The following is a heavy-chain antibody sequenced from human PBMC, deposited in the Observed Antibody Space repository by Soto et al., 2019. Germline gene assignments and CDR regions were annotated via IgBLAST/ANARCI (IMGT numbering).Heavy chain of an antibody. V-gene: IGHV1-69*01. CDR1: GGTFSNYA. J-gene: IGHJ6*02. D-gene: IGHD2-21*01. CDR2: IIPIVGTG. Sequence: QVQLVQSGAEVRKPGSSVTVSCKASGGTFSNYAISWVRQAPGQGLEWMGGIIPIVGTGSYAQKFQGRVTITVDVPTTTAYMELSSLIFEDTAVYYCARVVILVPTSSTHYYYHIDVWGPWTTVTVSS. CDR3: ARVVILVPTSSTHYYYHIDV.